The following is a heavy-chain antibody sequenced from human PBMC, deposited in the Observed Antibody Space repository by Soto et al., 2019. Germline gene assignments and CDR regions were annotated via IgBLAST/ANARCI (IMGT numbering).Heavy chain of an antibody. D-gene: IGHD3-10*01. Sequence: EVQLSESGGGLVQPGGSLRLSCAASGFTFSSYAMSWVRQAPGKGLEWVSGISGTGGSTYYADSERGRFTISRDNSKNTLYLQMNSLGAEDTAVYYCAKDKSYYYGSGSSNIFDSWGQGTLVTVSS. CDR1: GFTFSSYA. V-gene: IGHV3-23*01. CDR2: ISGTGGST. CDR3: AKDKSYYYGSGSSNIFDS. J-gene: IGHJ4*02.